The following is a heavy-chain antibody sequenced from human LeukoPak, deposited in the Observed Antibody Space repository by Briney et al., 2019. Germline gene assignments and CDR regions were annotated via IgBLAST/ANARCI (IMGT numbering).Heavy chain of an antibody. CDR3: ATGGTAGDY. D-gene: IGHD2-8*02. CDR1: GFTFSSYS. CDR2: ISSSSSYI. V-gene: IGHV3-21*01. Sequence: GGSLRLSCAASGFTFSSYSMNWVRQAPGKGLEWVSSISSSSSYIYYADSVKDRFTISKDNAKNSLYLQMNSLRAEDTAVYYCATGGTAGDYWGQGTLVTVSS. J-gene: IGHJ4*02.